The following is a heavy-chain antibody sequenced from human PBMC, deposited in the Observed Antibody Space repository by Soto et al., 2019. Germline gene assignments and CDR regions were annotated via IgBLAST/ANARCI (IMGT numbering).Heavy chain of an antibody. CDR3: TVGGIAAAGGYYYYGMDV. CDR2: ISYDGSNK. CDR1: GFTFSSYA. V-gene: IGHV3-30-3*01. Sequence: QVQLVESGGGVVQPGRSLRLSCAASGFTFSSYAMHWVRPAPGKGLEWVAVISYDGSNKYYADSVKGRFTISRDNSKNTLYLQMNSLRAEDTAVYYCTVGGIAAAGGYYYYGMDVWGQGTTVTVSS. J-gene: IGHJ6*02. D-gene: IGHD6-13*01.